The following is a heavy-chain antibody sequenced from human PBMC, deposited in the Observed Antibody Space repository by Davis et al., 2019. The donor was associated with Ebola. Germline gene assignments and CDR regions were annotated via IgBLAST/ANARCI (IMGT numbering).Heavy chain of an antibody. D-gene: IGHD2-2*03. CDR1: GFTFSSYS. CDR2: ISSSSSYI. J-gene: IGHJ4*02. Sequence: GESLKISCAASGFTFSSYSMNWVRQAPGKGLEWVSSISSSSSYIYYADSVKGRFTISRDNAKNSLYLQMNSLRAEDTAVYYCALDRGFDYWGQGTLVTVSS. V-gene: IGHV3-21*01. CDR3: ALDRGFDY.